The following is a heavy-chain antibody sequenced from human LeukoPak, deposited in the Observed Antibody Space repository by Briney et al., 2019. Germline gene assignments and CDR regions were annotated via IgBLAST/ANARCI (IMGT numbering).Heavy chain of an antibody. CDR2: IIPIFGTA. J-gene: IGHJ5*02. D-gene: IGHD3-3*01. Sequence: ASVKVSCKASGGTFSSYAISWVRQAPGQGLEWMGGIIPIFGTANYAQKFQGRVTITAEESTSTAYMELSSLRSEDTAVYYCASNILYAIFGPKGWFDPWGQGTLVTVSS. V-gene: IGHV1-69*13. CDR3: ASNILYAIFGPKGWFDP. CDR1: GGTFSSYA.